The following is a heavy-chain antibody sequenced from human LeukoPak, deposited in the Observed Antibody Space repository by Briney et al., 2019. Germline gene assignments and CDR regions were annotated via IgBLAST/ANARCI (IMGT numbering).Heavy chain of an antibody. V-gene: IGHV3-23*01. CDR1: GFTFSSYA. D-gene: IGHD6-13*01. J-gene: IGHJ4*02. CDR2: ISGSGGST. Sequence: GGSLRLSCAASGFTFSSYAMSWVRQAPGKGLEWVSAISGSGGSTYYADSVKGRFTIPRDNSKNTLYLQMNSLRAEDTAVYYCARKRGIAGAKYYFDYWGQGTLVTVSS. CDR3: ARKRGIAGAKYYFDY.